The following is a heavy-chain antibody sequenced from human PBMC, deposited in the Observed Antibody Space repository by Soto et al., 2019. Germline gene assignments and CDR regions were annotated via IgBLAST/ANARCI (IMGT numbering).Heavy chain of an antibody. J-gene: IGHJ6*02. CDR2: IHYSGST. CDR1: GGSISSSSYY. D-gene: IGHD3-16*01. CDR3: ARGLRLDHYYGMDV. V-gene: IGHV4-39*01. Sequence: SETLSLTCTVSGGSISSSSYYWGWIRQPPGKGLEWIGNIHYSGSTYSNPSLKSRVTISGDTSKNQFSLKLSSVTAADTAVYYCARGLRLDHYYGMDVWGQGTTVT.